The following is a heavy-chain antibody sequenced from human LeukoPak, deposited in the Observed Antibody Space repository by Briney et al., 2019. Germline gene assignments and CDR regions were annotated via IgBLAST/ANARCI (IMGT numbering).Heavy chain of an antibody. Sequence: GGSLRLSCAVSGFTFSNYWMNWVRQAPGKGLVWVSRINTDGSGTYYADSVTGRFTISRDNAKNTLYMQMNSLRGEDTAVYYCARDFQASGDYWGQGTLVTVSS. J-gene: IGHJ4*02. CDR2: INTDGSGT. CDR3: ARDFQASGDY. V-gene: IGHV3-74*01. CDR1: GFTFSNYW. D-gene: IGHD6-19*01.